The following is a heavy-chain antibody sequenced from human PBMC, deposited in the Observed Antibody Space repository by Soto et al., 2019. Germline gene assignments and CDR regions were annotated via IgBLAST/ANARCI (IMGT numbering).Heavy chain of an antibody. CDR1: GGSVSSGSYY. D-gene: IGHD6-19*01. V-gene: IGHV4-61*01. J-gene: IGHJ4*02. CDR2: IYYSGST. CDR3: AGYSSGWYAVRY. Sequence: SETLSLTCTVSGGSVSSGSYYWSWIRQPPGKGLEWIGYIYYSGSTNYNPSLKSRVTISVDTSKNQFSLKLSSVTAADTAVYYCAGYSSGWYAVRYWGQGTLVTVSS.